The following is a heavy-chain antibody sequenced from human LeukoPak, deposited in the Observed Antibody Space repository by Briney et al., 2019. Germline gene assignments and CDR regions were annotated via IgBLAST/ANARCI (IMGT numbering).Heavy chain of an antibody. CDR1: GFTFRSYE. CDR2: ISSNGGST. Sequence: GGSLRLSCAASGFTFRSYEMNWVRQAPGKGLEYVSAISSNGGSTYYADSVKGRFTISRDNSKNTLYLQMSSLRAEDTAVFYCVKSGDYGDYYDYWGQGTLVTVSS. CDR3: VKSGDYGDYYDY. J-gene: IGHJ4*02. V-gene: IGHV3-64D*06. D-gene: IGHD4-17*01.